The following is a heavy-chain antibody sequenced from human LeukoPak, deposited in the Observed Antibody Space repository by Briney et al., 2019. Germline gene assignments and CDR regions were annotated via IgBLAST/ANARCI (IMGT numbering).Heavy chain of an antibody. V-gene: IGHV3-7*01. CDR3: ASQYSSSWYEYYYYYGMDV. CDR2: IKQDGSEK. CDR1: GFTFSSYW. J-gene: IGHJ6*02. Sequence: QAGGSLRLSCAASGFTFSSYWMSWVRQAPGKGLEWVANIKQDGSEKYYVDSVKGRLTISRDNAKNSLYLQMNSLRAEDTAVYYCASQYSSSWYEYYYYYGMDVWGQGTTVTVSS. D-gene: IGHD6-13*01.